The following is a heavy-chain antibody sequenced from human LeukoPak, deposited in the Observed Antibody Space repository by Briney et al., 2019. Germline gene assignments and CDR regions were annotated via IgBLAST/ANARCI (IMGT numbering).Heavy chain of an antibody. CDR2: ISGTGGRT. D-gene: IGHD2-2*01. CDR3: AHGTMYQLDY. J-gene: IGHJ4*02. V-gene: IGHV3-23*01. CDR1: GFTFSSQA. Sequence: GGSLRLSCAASGFTFSSQAMSWVRQAPGKGLECVSGISGTGGRTYYADSVKGRFTISRDNSKNTLYLQMNSLRAEDTAVYYCAHGTMYQLDYWGQGTLVTVSS.